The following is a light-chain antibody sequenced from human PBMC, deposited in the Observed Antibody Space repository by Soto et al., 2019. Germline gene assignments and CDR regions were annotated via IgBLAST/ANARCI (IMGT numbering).Light chain of an antibody. CDR1: SGHSNYA. CDR3: QTWGTGIVI. V-gene: IGLV4-69*01. Sequence: QPVLTQSPSASASIGASVKRTCTLSSGHSNYASAWHQQQPEKGPRYLMKLNRDGSHSKGDGIPNRFSGSSSGAERYLTISSLQSEDEADYYCQTWGTGIVIFGGGTKLTVL. J-gene: IGLJ2*01. CDR2: LNRDGSH.